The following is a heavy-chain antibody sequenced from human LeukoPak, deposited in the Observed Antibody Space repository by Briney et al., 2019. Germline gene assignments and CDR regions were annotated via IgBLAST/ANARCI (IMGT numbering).Heavy chain of an antibody. J-gene: IGHJ6*03. Sequence: GGSLRLSCAASGFTFDDYGMSWVRQAPGKGLEWVSGINWNGGSTGYADSVKGRFTISRDNAKNSLYLQMNSLRAEDTAVYYCARGGEYYGSGSYFNYMDVWGKGTTVTISS. CDR3: ARGGEYYGSGSYFNYMDV. CDR1: GFTFDDYG. D-gene: IGHD3-10*01. V-gene: IGHV3-20*04. CDR2: INWNGGST.